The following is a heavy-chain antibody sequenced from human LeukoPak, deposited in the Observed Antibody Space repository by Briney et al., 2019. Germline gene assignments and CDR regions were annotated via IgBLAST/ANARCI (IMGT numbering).Heavy chain of an antibody. CDR1: GGSISNYY. Sequence: PSETLSLTCTVSGGSISNYYWSWIRQPPGKGLEWIGYIYYSGRINYNPSLKSRVTISVDTSKNQFSLKLSSVTAADTAVYYCARHTGSIVWFDYWGQGALVTASS. J-gene: IGHJ5*01. CDR2: IYYSGRI. V-gene: IGHV4-59*08. CDR3: ARHTGSIVWFDY. D-gene: IGHD3-3*02.